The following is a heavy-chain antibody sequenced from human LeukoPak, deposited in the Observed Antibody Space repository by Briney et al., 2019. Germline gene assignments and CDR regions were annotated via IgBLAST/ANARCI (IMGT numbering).Heavy chain of an antibody. V-gene: IGHV4-39*01. Sequence: SETLSLTCTVSGGSISSSSYYWGWSRQPPGKGLEWIGSIYYSGSTYYNPSLKSRVTISVDTSKNQLSLKLSSVTAADTAVHYCARRGYSYVGGAFDIWGQGTMVTVSS. D-gene: IGHD5-18*01. CDR2: IYYSGST. CDR3: ARRGYSYVGGAFDI. J-gene: IGHJ3*02. CDR1: GGSISSSSYY.